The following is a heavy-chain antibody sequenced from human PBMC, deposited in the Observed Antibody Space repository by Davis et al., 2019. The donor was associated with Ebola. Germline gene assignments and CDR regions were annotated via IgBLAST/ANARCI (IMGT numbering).Heavy chain of an antibody. J-gene: IGHJ6*02. Sequence: GESLKISCAASGFTFRTYGMYWVRQAPGKGLEWVAVIFYDGDRKYYADSVKGRFTISRDNSNNMLFLQMNSLTTDDTAQYYCATALGMYHYHAVAVWGQGTTVTVSS. CDR1: GFTFRTYG. CDR3: ATALGMYHYHAVAV. D-gene: IGHD2-2*01. CDR2: IFYDGDRK. V-gene: IGHV3-30-3*01.